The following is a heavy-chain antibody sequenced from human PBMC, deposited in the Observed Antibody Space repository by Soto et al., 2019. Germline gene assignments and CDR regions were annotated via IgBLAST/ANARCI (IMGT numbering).Heavy chain of an antibody. CDR1: GYTFTDYF. CDR2: INAQSGDT. CDR3: ARPMMSVPLGGSYFYGVGL. Sequence: QVQLVQSGAEVKKPGASVKVSCRTSGYTFTDYFLHWVRLAPGQGPQWLGGINAQSGDTLYAQKFRGRVTLTRDTSMNTAYMELTSLRSDDTAVYFCARPMMSVPLGGSYFYGVGLWGQGTTVTVSS. V-gene: IGHV1-2*02. D-gene: IGHD3-16*01. J-gene: IGHJ6*02.